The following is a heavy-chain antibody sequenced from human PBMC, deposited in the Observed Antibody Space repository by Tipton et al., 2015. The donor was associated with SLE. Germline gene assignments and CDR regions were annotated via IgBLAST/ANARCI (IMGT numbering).Heavy chain of an antibody. CDR3: AKDQEYSRYYFDY. CDR1: GFTFSSYA. V-gene: IGHV3-23*01. J-gene: IGHJ4*02. CDR2: ISGSGSST. D-gene: IGHD5-18*01. Sequence: SLRLSCAASGFTFSSYAMSWVRQAPGKGLEWASAISGSGSSTYYADSVKGRFTISRDNSKNTLYLQMNSLRAEDTAVYYCAKDQEYSRYYFDYWGQGTLVTVSS.